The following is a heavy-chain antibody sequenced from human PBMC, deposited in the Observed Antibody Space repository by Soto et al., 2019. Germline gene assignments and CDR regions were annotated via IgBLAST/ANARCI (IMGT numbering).Heavy chain of an antibody. CDR2: IYPGDSDT. CDR1: GYTFTSYD. D-gene: IGHD1-1*01. Sequence: GASVKVSCKASGYTFTSYDINWVRQATGQGLEWMGIIYPGDSDTRYSPSFQGQVTISADKSTSTAYLQWSSLKASDTAMYYCVLPERPHDYWGQGTLVTVS. V-gene: IGHV5-51*03. CDR3: VLPERPHDY. J-gene: IGHJ4*02.